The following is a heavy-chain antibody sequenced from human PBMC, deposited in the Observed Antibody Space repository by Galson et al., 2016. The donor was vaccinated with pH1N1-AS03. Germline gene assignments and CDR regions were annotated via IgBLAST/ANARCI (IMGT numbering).Heavy chain of an antibody. CDR1: GFAFNFNS. J-gene: IGHJ4*02. D-gene: IGHD5-18*01. V-gene: IGHV3-30*15. Sequence: SLRLSCAASGFAFNFNSMHWVRQAPGKGLEWIAVLSYAGTSEYFADSVKGRFTVSRDNAKNTLYLQMSNLRVEDTAVYYCAKDGGYTFGQQHLDFWGQGTLVTVAS. CDR3: AKDGGYTFGQQHLDF. CDR2: LSYAGTSE.